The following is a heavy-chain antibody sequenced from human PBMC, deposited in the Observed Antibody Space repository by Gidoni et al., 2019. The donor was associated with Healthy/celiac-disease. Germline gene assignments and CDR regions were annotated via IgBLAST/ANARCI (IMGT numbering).Heavy chain of an antibody. CDR3: ARGDCSSTSCFFGLFYYGMDV. CDR1: GFPFSSYS. Sequence: EVQLVESGGGLVQPGGSLRLSCAASGFPFSSYSMNWGRRAPGKGLEWVSYISSSSSTIYYADSVKGRFTISRDNAKNSLYLQMNSLRDEDTAVYYCARGDCSSTSCFFGLFYYGMDVWGQGTTVTVSS. V-gene: IGHV3-48*02. CDR2: ISSSSSTI. J-gene: IGHJ6*02. D-gene: IGHD2-2*01.